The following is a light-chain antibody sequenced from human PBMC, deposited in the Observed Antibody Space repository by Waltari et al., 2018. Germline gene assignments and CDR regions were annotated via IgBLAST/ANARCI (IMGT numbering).Light chain of an antibody. CDR1: QSISGS. V-gene: IGKV1-39*01. Sequence: DIQMTQSPSSLSASVGERVTITCRASQSISGSLHWYQQKLGKAPKLLIYAASSLQRGVPSRFSGSAYGTYFTLTISSLQPEDFATYYCLQTYTTPLTFGGGTNVEIK. CDR3: LQTYTTPLT. J-gene: IGKJ4*01. CDR2: AAS.